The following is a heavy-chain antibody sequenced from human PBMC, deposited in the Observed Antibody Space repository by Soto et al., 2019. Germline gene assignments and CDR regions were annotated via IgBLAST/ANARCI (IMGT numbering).Heavy chain of an antibody. CDR1: GGTFGSYA. J-gene: IGHJ6*02. D-gene: IGHD2-2*01. CDR3: AREAPYCTSATCPKFYDMDV. Sequence: SVKVSCKASGGTFGSYAITWVRRAPGQGLEWLGWIIPILNSPAYAQKFQARVVITADEITNTAYMELNSLRFYDTAVYYCAREAPYCTSATCPKFYDMDVWGQGTTVNV. CDR2: IIPILNSP. V-gene: IGHV1-69*11.